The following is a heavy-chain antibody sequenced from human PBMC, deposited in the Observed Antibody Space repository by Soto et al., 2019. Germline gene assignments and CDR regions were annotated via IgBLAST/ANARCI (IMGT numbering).Heavy chain of an antibody. Sequence: ASVKVSCKASGYTFTSYDINWVRQATGQGLEWMGWMNPNSGNTGYAQKFQGRVTMTRNTSISTAYMELSSLGSEDTAVYYCARRNRYYDFWSGINYYYYYMDVWGKGTTVTVSS. CDR1: GYTFTSYD. D-gene: IGHD3-3*01. CDR3: ARRNRYYDFWSGINYYYYYMDV. CDR2: MNPNSGNT. J-gene: IGHJ6*03. V-gene: IGHV1-8*01.